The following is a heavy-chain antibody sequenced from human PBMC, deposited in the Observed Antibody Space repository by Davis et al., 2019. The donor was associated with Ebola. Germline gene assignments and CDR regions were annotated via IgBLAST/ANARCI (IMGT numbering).Heavy chain of an antibody. CDR1: GFNFNTYA. V-gene: IGHV3-23*01. Sequence: PGGSLRLSCAASGFNFNTYAMNWVRQAPGKGLEWVSSITSSSSHIYYADSVKGRFTISRDNSKNTLYLQMNSLRAEDTAVYYCAKSKFWHPYYFDYWGQRTLVTVSS. CDR2: ITSSSSHI. J-gene: IGHJ4*02. CDR3: AKSKFWHPYYFDY.